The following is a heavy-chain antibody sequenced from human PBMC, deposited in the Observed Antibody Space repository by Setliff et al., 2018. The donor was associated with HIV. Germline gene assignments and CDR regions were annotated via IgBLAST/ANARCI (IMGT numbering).Heavy chain of an antibody. Sequence: AASVKVSCKAYGYTFTSFGISWVRQAPGQGLEWMGWISAYNGKTNYAQKFQGRATMTTDTSKNTAYMELRSLRSDDTALYYCARGFASWYGGGGSAYWGQGTLVTVSS. CDR1: GYTFTSFG. CDR2: ISAYNGKT. J-gene: IGHJ4*02. D-gene: IGHD6-13*01. CDR3: ARGFASWYGGGGSAY. V-gene: IGHV1-18*01.